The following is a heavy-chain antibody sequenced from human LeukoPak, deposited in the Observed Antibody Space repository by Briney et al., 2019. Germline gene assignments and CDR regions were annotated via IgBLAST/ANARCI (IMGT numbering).Heavy chain of an antibody. J-gene: IGHJ4*02. V-gene: IGHV1-69*04. CDR1: GGTFSSYA. Sequence: VASVKVSCKASGGTFSSYAISWVRQAPGQGLEWMGRIIPILGIANYAQKFQGRVTITADKSTSTAYMELSSLRSEDTAVYYCARDRLGGSGSYRQSNFDYWGQGTLVTVSS. CDR3: ARDRLGGSGSYRQSNFDY. CDR2: IIPILGIA. D-gene: IGHD3-10*01.